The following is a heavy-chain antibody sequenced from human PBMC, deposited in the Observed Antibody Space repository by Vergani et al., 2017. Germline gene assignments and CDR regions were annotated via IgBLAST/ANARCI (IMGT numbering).Heavy chain of an antibody. V-gene: IGHV1-8*01. J-gene: IGHJ5*02. D-gene: IGHD6-19*01. Sequence: QVQLVQSGAEVKTPGASMKVSCKASGYTFTSYDINWVRQATGQGLEWMGWMNPNSGNTGYAQKFQGRVTMTRNTSISTAYMDLSSLRSEDTAVYYCARPRAVPGNRMSVIDLWGQGTLVTVSS. CDR3: ARPRAVPGNRMSVIDL. CDR2: MNPNSGNT. CDR1: GYTFTSYD.